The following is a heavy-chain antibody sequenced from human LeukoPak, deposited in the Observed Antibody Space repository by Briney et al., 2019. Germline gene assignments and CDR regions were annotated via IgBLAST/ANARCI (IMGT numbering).Heavy chain of an antibody. J-gene: IGHJ4*02. Sequence: PGGSLRLSCAASGFTFDDYGMSWVRQAPGKGLEWVSGINRNGGSTGYADSVKGRFTISRDNAKNSLDLQMNSLRVEDTAVYYCVRDRHYIGNREVRFPYWGQGALVTVSS. CDR2: INRNGGST. V-gene: IGHV3-20*04. CDR3: VRDRHYIGNREVRFPY. D-gene: IGHD3-10*01. CDR1: GFTFDDYG.